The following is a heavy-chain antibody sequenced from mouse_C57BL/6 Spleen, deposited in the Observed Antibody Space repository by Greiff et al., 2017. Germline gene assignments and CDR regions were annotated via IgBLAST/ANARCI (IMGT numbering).Heavy chain of an antibody. D-gene: IGHD2-4*01. Sequence: QVQLQQSGAELVKPGASVKLSCKASGYTFTSYWMHWVKQRPGQGLVWIGMFHPNSGSTNYNEKFKSKATLTVDKSSSTAYMQLSSLTSEDSAVYYCARGDYDYDGYYFDYWGQGTTLTVSS. CDR2: FHPNSGST. V-gene: IGHV1-64*01. CDR3: ARGDYDYDGYYFDY. J-gene: IGHJ2*01. CDR1: GYTFTSYW.